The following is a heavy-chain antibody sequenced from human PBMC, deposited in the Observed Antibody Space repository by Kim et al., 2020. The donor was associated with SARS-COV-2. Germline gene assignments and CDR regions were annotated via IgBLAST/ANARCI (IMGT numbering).Heavy chain of an antibody. CDR3: AKVWRFESAVTTSTSRCFDY. CDR1: GFTFSNYA. CDR2: ISGSDGNT. J-gene: IGHJ4*02. V-gene: IGHV3-23*01. D-gene: IGHD4-17*01. Sequence: GGSLRLSCAASGFTFSNYAMSWVRQAPGKGLEWVSTISGSDGNTYYADSVKGRFTISRDNSKNTLYLQMNSLRAEDTALYYCAKVWRFESAVTTSTSRCFDYWGQGTLVTVSS.